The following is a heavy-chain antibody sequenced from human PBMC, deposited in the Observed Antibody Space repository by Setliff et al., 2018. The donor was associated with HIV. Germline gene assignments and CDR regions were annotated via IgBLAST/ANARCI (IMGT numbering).Heavy chain of an antibody. V-gene: IGHV1-2*04. CDR3: ARGSPLQFLELDFEY. D-gene: IGHD3-3*01. CDR2: INPNSGHT. J-gene: IGHJ4*02. CDR1: GYTFTGYY. Sequence: ASVKVSCKASGYTFTGYYMHWVRQAPGQGLEWMGWINPNSGHTNYAQKFQGWVIMTRDTSISTAHMELSRLRSDDTAVYYCARGSPLQFLELDFEYWGQGTLVTVS.